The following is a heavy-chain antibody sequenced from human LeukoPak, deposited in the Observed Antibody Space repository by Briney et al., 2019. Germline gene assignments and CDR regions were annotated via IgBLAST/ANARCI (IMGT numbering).Heavy chain of an antibody. J-gene: IGHJ4*02. Sequence: PGGSLRLSRVPPGFTFSGVWWNWVRQAPGEGLGWVANINEDGSEINYMDSVKGPLIISRDNARNSLYVQMRGLRAEDTAVYYSARGHYDDYRGQGTLVAVSS. V-gene: IGHV3-7*01. CDR3: ARGHYDDY. CDR1: GFTFSGVW. CDR2: INEDGSEI.